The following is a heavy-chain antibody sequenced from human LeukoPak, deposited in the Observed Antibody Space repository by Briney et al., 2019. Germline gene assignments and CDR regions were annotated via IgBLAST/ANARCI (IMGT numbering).Heavy chain of an antibody. CDR2: MNPNSGNT. V-gene: IGHV1-8*01. D-gene: IGHD3-10*01. Sequence: ASVKVSCKASGYTFTSYDINWVRQATGQGLEWMGWMNPNSGNTGYAQKFQGRVTMTRNTSISTAYMELSSLRSEDTAVYYCARGHYYYGSGSYYNVLDYWGQGTLVTVSS. J-gene: IGHJ4*02. CDR3: ARGHYYYGSGSYYNVLDY. CDR1: GYTFTSYD.